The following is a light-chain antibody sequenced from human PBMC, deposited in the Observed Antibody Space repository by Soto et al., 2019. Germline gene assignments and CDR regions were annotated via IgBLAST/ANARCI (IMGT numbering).Light chain of an antibody. V-gene: IGLV1-44*01. J-gene: IGLJ2*01. CDR2: SFN. Sequence: QSVLTQPPSASGTPGQRVTISCSGNRSNIGSNPVNWYQQLPGTAPKLLIYSFNQRPSGVPDRFSGSKSGTSASLAISGLQSEDEGDYYCAAWDDSLKVLFGGGTQLTVL. CDR3: AAWDDSLKVL. CDR1: RSNIGSNP.